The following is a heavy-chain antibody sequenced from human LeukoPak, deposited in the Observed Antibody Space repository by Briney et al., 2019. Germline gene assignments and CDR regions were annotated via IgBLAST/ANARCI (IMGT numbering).Heavy chain of an antibody. Sequence: SETLSLTCTVSGGSISSSSYYWDWIRQPPGKGLEWIGSIYYSGSTYYNPSLKSRVTISVDTSKNQFSLSLSSVTAADTAVYYCARREWALLRGYRWFDPWGQGTLVAVSS. CDR2: IYYSGST. CDR3: ARREWALLRGYRWFDP. J-gene: IGHJ5*02. CDR1: GGSISSSSYY. D-gene: IGHD1-26*01. V-gene: IGHV4-39*01.